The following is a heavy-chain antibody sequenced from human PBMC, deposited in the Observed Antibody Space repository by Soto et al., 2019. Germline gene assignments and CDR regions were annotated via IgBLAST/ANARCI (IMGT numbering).Heavy chain of an antibody. Sequence: EVQLVESGGTLVQPGRSLRLSCAASGFAFRDFAMHWVRQTPGKGLEWVSGITWNGVAMGYGDSGRGRFTISREDTKNSLYLPMNNLRPEDTALYYSAKSFVTTHNLCGYMDVWGKGTSVTVS. CDR1: GFAFRDFA. CDR3: AKSFVTTHNLCGYMDV. J-gene: IGHJ6*03. V-gene: IGHV3-9*01. CDR2: ITWNGVAM. D-gene: IGHD1-1*01.